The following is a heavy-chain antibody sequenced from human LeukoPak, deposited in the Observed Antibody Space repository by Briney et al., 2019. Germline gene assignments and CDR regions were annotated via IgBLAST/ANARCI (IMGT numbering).Heavy chain of an antibody. Sequence: ASVKVSCKASGYSFISYGINWVRQAPEQGLEWMGWISGSNGKTNSAQNVQGRVTMTTDTSTSTAYMELRSLRSDDTAVYYCARAPNSQSPTDYWGQGTLVTVSS. CDR3: ARAPNSQSPTDY. V-gene: IGHV1-18*01. J-gene: IGHJ4*02. D-gene: IGHD1-1*01. CDR1: GYSFISYG. CDR2: ISGSNGKT.